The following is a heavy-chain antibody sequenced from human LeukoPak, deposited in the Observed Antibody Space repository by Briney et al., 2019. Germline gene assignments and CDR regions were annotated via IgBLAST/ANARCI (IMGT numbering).Heavy chain of an antibody. CDR1: GFTFSSYS. J-gene: IGHJ6*02. D-gene: IGHD3-22*01. Sequence: GGSLRLSCAASGFTFSSYSMNWVRQAPGKGLEWVSSISSSSSYIYYADSVKGRFTISRDNAKNSLYLQTNSLRAEDTAVYYCAREEPYYDSSGYYLVHYYGMDVWGQGTTVTVSS. CDR3: AREEPYYDSSGYYLVHYYGMDV. CDR2: ISSSSSYI. V-gene: IGHV3-21*01.